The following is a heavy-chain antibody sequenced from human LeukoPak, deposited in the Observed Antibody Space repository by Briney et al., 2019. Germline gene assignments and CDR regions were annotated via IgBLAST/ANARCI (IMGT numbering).Heavy chain of an antibody. D-gene: IGHD3-10*01. CDR3: AKSLGIYLTFPKHGFDY. CDR1: GFTFSNYG. J-gene: IGHJ4*02. V-gene: IGHV3-30*18. CDR2: ISYGGSNK. Sequence: PGGSLRLSCAASGFTFSNYGMHWVRQAPGKGLEWVAVISYGGSNKYYADSVKGRFTISRDNSKNTLCLQMNSLRAEDTAVYYCAKSLGIYLTFPKHGFDYWGQGTLVTVSS.